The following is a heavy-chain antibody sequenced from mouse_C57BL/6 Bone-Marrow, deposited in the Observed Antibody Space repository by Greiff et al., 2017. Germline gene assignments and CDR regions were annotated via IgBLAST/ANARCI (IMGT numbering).Heavy chain of an antibody. Sequence: VQLQQPGAELVMPGASVKLSCKASGYTFTSYWMHWVKQRPGQGLEWIGEIDPSDSYTNYNQKFKGKSTLTVDKSSSTAYMQLSSLTSEDSAVDYCARSVTTVPSFDYWGQGTTLTVSS. CDR1: GYTFTSYW. D-gene: IGHD1-1*01. V-gene: IGHV1-69*01. CDR2: IDPSDSYT. CDR3: ARSVTTVPSFDY. J-gene: IGHJ2*01.